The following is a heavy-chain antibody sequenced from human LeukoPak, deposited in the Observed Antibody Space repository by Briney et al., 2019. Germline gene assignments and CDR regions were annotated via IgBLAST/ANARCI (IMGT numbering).Heavy chain of an antibody. CDR2: INKDGSGT. J-gene: IGHJ4*02. V-gene: IGHV3-7*03. CDR3: ARGCCSVSGLYFEF. Sequence: GGSLRLSCAASGFTFSNYFMGWVRQAPGKGLEWVANINKDGSGTSYADSVKGRFTISRDNAKNSLYLQMNGLRVGDTAVYYCARGCCSVSGLYFEFWGQGSLVTVSS. CDR1: GFTFSNYF. D-gene: IGHD3-9*01.